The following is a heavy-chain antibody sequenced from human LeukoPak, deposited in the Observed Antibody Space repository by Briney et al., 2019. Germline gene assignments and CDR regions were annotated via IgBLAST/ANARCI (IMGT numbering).Heavy chain of an antibody. Sequence: SQTLSLTCDISGDTVSSNSTAWNWIRQSPSRGLEWLGRTYFRSKWYNDYSEPVKGRISINPDTSKNQFSLQLNSANPEDTAVYYFANFYLDNWSQGSLVTVSS. CDR1: GDTVSSNSTA. V-gene: IGHV6-1*01. CDR3: ANFYLDN. CDR2: TYFRSKWYN. J-gene: IGHJ4*02. D-gene: IGHD2/OR15-2a*01.